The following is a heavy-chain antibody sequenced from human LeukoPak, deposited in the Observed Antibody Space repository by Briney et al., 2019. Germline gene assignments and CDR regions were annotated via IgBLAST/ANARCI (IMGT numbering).Heavy chain of an antibody. Sequence: PGGSLRLSCAASGFTFSDYYMSWIRQAPGKGLEGVSYISSSGSTIYYADSVKGRFTISRDNAKNSLYLQINSLRAEDTAVYYCASHYYYGSGSFSYDYWGQGTLVTVSS. CDR3: ASHYYYGSGSFSYDY. CDR1: GFTFSDYY. D-gene: IGHD3-10*01. CDR2: ISSSGSTI. V-gene: IGHV3-11*01. J-gene: IGHJ4*02.